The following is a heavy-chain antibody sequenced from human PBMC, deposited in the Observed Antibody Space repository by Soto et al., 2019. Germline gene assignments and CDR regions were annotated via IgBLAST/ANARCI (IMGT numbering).Heavy chain of an antibody. CDR3: ARGYGSGMASFDY. CDR2: IWYDGTNK. V-gene: IGHV3-33*01. Sequence: QVQLVESGGGVVQPGRSLRLSCAASGFTFSSHGMHWVRQAPGKGLEWVAVIWYDGTNKYYADSVKGRFTISRDNSKNTLYLEMNSLRAEVTAVYYCARGYGSGMASFDYWGQGTLVTVSS. CDR1: GFTFSSHG. J-gene: IGHJ4*02. D-gene: IGHD3-10*01.